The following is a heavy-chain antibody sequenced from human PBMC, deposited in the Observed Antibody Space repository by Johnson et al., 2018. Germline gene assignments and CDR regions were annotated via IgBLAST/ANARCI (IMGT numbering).Heavy chain of an antibody. CDR2: IGGNSGNI. J-gene: IGHJ3*02. D-gene: IGHD4-23*01. V-gene: IGHV3-9*01. CDR3: AKDSVYGGNPPLGAFDI. CDR1: GFTFADYA. Sequence: VQLVQSGGGLVQPGRSLRLSCVASGFTFADYAMHWVRQDPGKGLEWVPGIGGNSGNIGYADSVQGRVTISRDNAKNSLYLQMNSLRAEDTAFYYCAKDSVYGGNPPLGAFDIGCPGTMVTVSS.